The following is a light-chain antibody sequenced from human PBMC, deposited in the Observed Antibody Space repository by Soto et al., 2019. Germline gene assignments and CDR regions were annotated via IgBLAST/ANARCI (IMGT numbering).Light chain of an antibody. CDR1: QSVSSY. Sequence: EIVLTQSPATLSLSPGDRATLSCRASQSVSSYLAWYQQKPGQAPRLLIYDASSRATSIPARFSGSGSGTDFTLTISSLEPEDFAVYYCQQRSNWPPMYTFGQGTKLESK. CDR3: QQRSNWPPMYT. V-gene: IGKV3-11*01. CDR2: DAS. J-gene: IGKJ2*01.